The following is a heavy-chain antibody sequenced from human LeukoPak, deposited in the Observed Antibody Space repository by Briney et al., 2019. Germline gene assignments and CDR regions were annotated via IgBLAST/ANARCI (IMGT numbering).Heavy chain of an antibody. V-gene: IGHV3-30*02. J-gene: IGHJ4*02. Sequence: GGSLKLSCAVSGFTFSSYGMHWVRQAPGKGLEWVAFIRYDGSNKYYADSVKGRFTISRDNSKNTLYLQMNSLRAEDTAVYYCAKGLSYGELYYFDYWGQGTLVTVSS. CDR2: IRYDGSNK. CDR3: AKGLSYGELYYFDY. CDR1: GFTFSSYG. D-gene: IGHD5-18*01.